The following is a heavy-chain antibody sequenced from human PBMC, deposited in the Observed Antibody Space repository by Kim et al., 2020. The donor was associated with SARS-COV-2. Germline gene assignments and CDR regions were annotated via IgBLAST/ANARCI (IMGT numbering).Heavy chain of an antibody. Sequence: SETLSLTCTVSGGSISSSSYYWGWIRQPPGKGLEWIGSIYYSGSTYYNPSLKSRVTISVDTSKNQFSLKLSSVTAADTAVYYCARLFHPDYWGQGTLVTVSS. CDR1: GGSISSSSYY. J-gene: IGHJ4*02. CDR2: IYYSGST. V-gene: IGHV4-39*01. D-gene: IGHD3-3*01. CDR3: ARLFHPDY.